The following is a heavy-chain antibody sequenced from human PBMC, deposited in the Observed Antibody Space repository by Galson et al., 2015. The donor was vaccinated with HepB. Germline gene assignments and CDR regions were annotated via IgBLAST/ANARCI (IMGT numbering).Heavy chain of an antibody. Sequence: SVKVSCKASGYTFNSYGLSWVRQAPGQGLEWMGWVNTYNGNTNYAQKLQGRVTMTTDTPTSTAYMELRSLKSDDTAVYYCARDGYDYGDYGYYSYYGMDVWGQGTTVIVSS. J-gene: IGHJ6*02. CDR3: ARDGYDYGDYGYYSYYGMDV. D-gene: IGHD4-17*01. V-gene: IGHV1-18*01. CDR1: GYTFNSYG. CDR2: VNTYNGNT.